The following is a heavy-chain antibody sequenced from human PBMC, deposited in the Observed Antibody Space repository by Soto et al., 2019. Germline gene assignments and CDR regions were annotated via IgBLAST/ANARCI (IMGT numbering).Heavy chain of an antibody. CDR3: ARDRNDFWSGYYSHYYYYGMDV. J-gene: IGHJ6*02. V-gene: IGHV3-30-3*01. CDR2: ISYDGSNK. CDR1: GFTFSSYA. D-gene: IGHD3-3*01. Sequence: QVQLVESGGGGVQPGRSLRLSCAASGFTFSSYAMHWVRQAPGKGLEWVAVISYDGSNKYYADSVKGRFTISRDNSKYTLYLQMNSQRAEDTAVYYCARDRNDFWSGYYSHYYYYGMDVWGQGTTVTVSS.